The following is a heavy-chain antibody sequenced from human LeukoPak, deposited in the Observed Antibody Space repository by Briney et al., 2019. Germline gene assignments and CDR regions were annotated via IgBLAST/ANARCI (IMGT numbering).Heavy chain of an antibody. D-gene: IGHD2-2*01. Sequence: GGSLRLSCAASRFTISNYWMSWVRQAPGKGLEWVANIKQDGSEKYYVDSVKGRFTISRDNAKNSLYLQMNSLRAEDTAVYYCAKWTGGYCSSTSCRRIDPWGQGTLVTVSS. CDR1: RFTISNYW. CDR2: IKQDGSEK. CDR3: AKWTGGYCSSTSCRRIDP. V-gene: IGHV3-7*03. J-gene: IGHJ5*02.